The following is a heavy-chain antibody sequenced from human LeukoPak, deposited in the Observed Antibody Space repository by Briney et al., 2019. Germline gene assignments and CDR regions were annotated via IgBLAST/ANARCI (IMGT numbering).Heavy chain of an antibody. CDR1: GYTFETSS. CDR2: ISAYNGNT. D-gene: IGHD3-22*01. CDR3: AREGYYYDSSGSSIGSDY. V-gene: IGHV1-18*01. Sequence: ASVKVSCKAFGYTFETSSISWVRQAPGQGLEWMGWISAYNGNTNYAQKLQGRVTMTTDTSTSTAYMELRSLRSDDTAVYYCAREGYYYDSSGSSIGSDYWDQGTLVTVSS. J-gene: IGHJ4*02.